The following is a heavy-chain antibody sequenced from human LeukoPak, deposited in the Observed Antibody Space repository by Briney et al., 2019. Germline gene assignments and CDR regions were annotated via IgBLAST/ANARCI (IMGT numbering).Heavy chain of an antibody. Sequence: GGSLRLSCAASGFTFSDYAMHWVRQAPGKGLEFVSGISNSGENPHYANSVKGRFTISRDNSKNTLYLQMGSLKTEDLAVYYCVRGSVFTASYYHCMDFWGQGTTVTASS. CDR2: ISNSGENP. CDR1: GFTFSDYA. D-gene: IGHD2-8*01. V-gene: IGHV3-64*01. J-gene: IGHJ6*02. CDR3: VRGSVFTASYYHCMDF.